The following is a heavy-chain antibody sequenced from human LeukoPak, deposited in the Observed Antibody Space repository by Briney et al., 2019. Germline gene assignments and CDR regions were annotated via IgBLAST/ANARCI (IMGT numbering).Heavy chain of an antibody. CDR2: VCYTGST. CDR1: GGSVNSETYY. Sequence: PSETLSLTCASSGGSVNSETYYWTWIRQPPGKGLEWIGFVCYTGSTNYYPSLTSRVTISVDTSKNHFSLKLSSVTAADTAVYYCARAYLSGSFTDYSGQGILVTVSS. V-gene: IGHV4-61*03. CDR3: ARAYLSGSFTDY. J-gene: IGHJ4*02. D-gene: IGHD3-10*01.